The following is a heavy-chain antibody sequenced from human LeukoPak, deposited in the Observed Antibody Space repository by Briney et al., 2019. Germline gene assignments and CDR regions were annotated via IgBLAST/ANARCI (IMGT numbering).Heavy chain of an antibody. CDR3: AREYSSDWPTRFDY. V-gene: IGHV3-7*01. CDR1: GFTFSSYW. J-gene: IGHJ4*02. D-gene: IGHD6-19*01. CDR2: IKQDGSER. Sequence: GGSLRLSCAASGFTFSSYWMTWVRQAPGKGLEWVATIKQDGSERYYVDSVKGRFSISRDNARNSLYLQMNSLRAEDTAVYYCAREYSSDWPTRFDYWGPGTLVTVSS.